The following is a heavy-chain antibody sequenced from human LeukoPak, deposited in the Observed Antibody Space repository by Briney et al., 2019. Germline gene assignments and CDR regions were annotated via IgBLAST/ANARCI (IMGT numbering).Heavy chain of an antibody. CDR2: INHSGST. CDR1: GGSFSGYY. CDR3: ARDPDDYGDYHPAY. D-gene: IGHD4-17*01. Sequence: PSETLSLTCAVYGGSFSGYYWSWIRQPPGKGLEWIGEINHSGSTNYNPSLKSRVTISVDTSKNQFSLKLSSVTAADTAVYYCARDPDDYGDYHPAYWGQGTLVTVSS. J-gene: IGHJ4*02. V-gene: IGHV4-34*01.